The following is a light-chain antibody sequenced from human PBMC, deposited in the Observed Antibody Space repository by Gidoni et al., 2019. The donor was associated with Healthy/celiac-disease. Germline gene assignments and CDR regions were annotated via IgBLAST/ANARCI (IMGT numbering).Light chain of an antibody. J-gene: IGLJ2*01. Sequence: SALTQPPSASRSPGPPVTISCTATSRDVGGYNYVSWYQQHPGKAPKLMIYEVSKRPSGVPDRCSGSKSGNTASLTVSGLQAEDEADYYCSSYAGSNNVVFGGGTKLTVL. V-gene: IGLV2-8*01. CDR2: EVS. CDR1: SRDVGGYNY. CDR3: SSYAGSNNVV.